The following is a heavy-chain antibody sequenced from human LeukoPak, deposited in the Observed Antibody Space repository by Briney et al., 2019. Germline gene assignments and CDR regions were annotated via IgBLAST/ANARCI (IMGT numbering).Heavy chain of an antibody. CDR1: GFTFSSYW. D-gene: IGHD5-24*01. CDR3: ARGDGYNFFDY. V-gene: IGHV3-74*01. J-gene: IGHJ4*02. Sequence: GGSLRLSCAASGFTFSSYWMHWVRQAPGKGLVWVSRIYSDGSITSYADSVKGRFTISRDNSENTLYLQMKSLRAEDTAVYYCARGDGYNFFDYWGQGTLVTVSS. CDR2: IYSDGSIT.